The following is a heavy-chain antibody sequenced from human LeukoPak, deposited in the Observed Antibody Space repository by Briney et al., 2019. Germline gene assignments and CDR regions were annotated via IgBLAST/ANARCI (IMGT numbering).Heavy chain of an antibody. J-gene: IGHJ4*02. D-gene: IGHD3-16*01. V-gene: IGHV3-7*01. Sequence: GGSLSLSCEASGFTLSTYWMNWVRQVPGKGLDWVANINPDGSGKRYVDSVKGRFTIARDNADNSLSLQMNSLRAEDTAVYYCASWGAGGNSWGQGTLVTVSS. CDR1: GFTLSTYW. CDR3: ASWGAGGNS. CDR2: INPDGSGK.